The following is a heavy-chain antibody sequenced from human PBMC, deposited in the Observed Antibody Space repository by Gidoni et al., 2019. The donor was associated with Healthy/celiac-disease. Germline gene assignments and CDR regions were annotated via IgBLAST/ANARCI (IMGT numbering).Heavy chain of an antibody. J-gene: IGHJ4*02. V-gene: IGHV1-69*01. D-gene: IGHD2-2*01. CDR1: GGTFSSYS. CDR3: ARKGGDIVVVPAAIYDSSGYYPFDY. CDR2: IIPIFGTA. Sequence: QVQLVQSGAEVKKPGSSVKVSCKASGGTFSSYSISWLRQAPGQGLEWMGGIIPIFGTANYAQKFQGRVTITADESTSTAYMELSSLRSEDTAVYYCARKGGDIVVVPAAIYDSSGYYPFDYWGQGTLVTVSS.